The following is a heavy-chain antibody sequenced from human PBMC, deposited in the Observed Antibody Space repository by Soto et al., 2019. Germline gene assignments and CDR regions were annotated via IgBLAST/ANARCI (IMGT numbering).Heavy chain of an antibody. Sequence: NPSETLSLTCTVSGASTRGYYWSWIRQSPGKGLEWIGYMYYNGSPSYNPSLKSRVTISIDTSKNQFFLKLNSVTAADTAVYYCAGRRDWLFFDFWGQGALVTVSS. CDR2: MYYNGSP. D-gene: IGHD3-9*01. J-gene: IGHJ4*02. V-gene: IGHV4-59*01. CDR1: GASTRGYY. CDR3: AGRRDWLFFDF.